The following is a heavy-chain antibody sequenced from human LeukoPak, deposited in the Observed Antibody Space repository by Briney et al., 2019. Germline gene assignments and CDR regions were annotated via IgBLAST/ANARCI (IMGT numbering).Heavy chain of an antibody. D-gene: IGHD3-3*01. J-gene: IGHJ5*02. CDR2: ISSSGSTI. CDR1: GFTFSDYY. V-gene: IGHV3-11*04. Sequence: PGGSLRLSCAASGFTFSDYYMSWIRQAPGKGLEWVSHISSSGSTIYYADSVKGRFTISRDNVKNSLYLQMNSLRVEDTAVYYCALNQAYYEFWSGELTWGQGSLVTVSS. CDR3: ALNQAYYEFWSGELT.